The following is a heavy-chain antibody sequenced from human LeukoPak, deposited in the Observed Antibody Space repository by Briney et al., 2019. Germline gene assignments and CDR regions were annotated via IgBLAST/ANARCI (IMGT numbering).Heavy chain of an antibody. CDR2: ISHTEGT. D-gene: IGHD3-9*01. V-gene: IGHV4-34*01. Sequence: HSETLSLTCGVFGVSINDYYWSWIRQSPGKGLEWIGEISHTEGTRYNPSLESRVTMSVGTSENQLSLKLIFVTAADTAVYYCARIRCGHSGSVCYNHWGPGTLVTVSS. CDR1: GVSINDYY. CDR3: ARIRCGHSGSVCYNH. J-gene: IGHJ1*01.